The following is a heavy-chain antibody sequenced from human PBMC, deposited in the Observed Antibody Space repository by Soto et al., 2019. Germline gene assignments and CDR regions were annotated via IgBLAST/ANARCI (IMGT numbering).Heavy chain of an antibody. CDR3: ARDLTSYSGYDYNAFDI. J-gene: IGHJ3*02. D-gene: IGHD5-12*01. CDR2: IYSGGST. CDR1: GFTVSSNY. V-gene: IGHV3-66*01. Sequence: GGSLRLSCAASGFTVSSNYMSWVRQAPGKGLEWVSVIYSGGSTYYADSVKGRFTISRDNSKNTRYLQMNSLRAEDTAVYYCARDLTSYSGYDYNAFDIWGQGTMVTVSS.